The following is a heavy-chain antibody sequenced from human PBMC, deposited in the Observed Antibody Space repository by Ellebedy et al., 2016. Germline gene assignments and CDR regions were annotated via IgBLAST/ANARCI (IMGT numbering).Heavy chain of an antibody. Sequence: GESLKISXEASGFTFKNAWMNWVRQAPGKGLEWVGRIKSQADGGTTDYAGPVKGRFIISRDDSKTTVFLHMNSLISDDTAVYYCSTLGNYGGNIPVDFWGQGSLVTVSS. J-gene: IGHJ4*02. CDR3: STLGNYGGNIPVDF. CDR2: IKSQADGGTT. D-gene: IGHD4-23*01. CDR1: GFTFKNAW. V-gene: IGHV3-15*01.